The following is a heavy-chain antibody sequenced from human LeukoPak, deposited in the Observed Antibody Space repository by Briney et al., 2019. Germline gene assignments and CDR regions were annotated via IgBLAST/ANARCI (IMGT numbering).Heavy chain of an antibody. Sequence: GGSLRLSCAASGFTFSNYAMNWVRQAPGKGLEWVSAISGSGGSTYYADSVKGRFTISRDNSKNTLNLQMNSLRAEDTAVYYCARGFAVVGTYYGMDVWGRGTTVTVSS. CDR2: ISGSGGST. CDR1: GFTFSNYA. V-gene: IGHV3-23*01. D-gene: IGHD6-13*01. J-gene: IGHJ6*02. CDR3: ARGFAVVGTYYGMDV.